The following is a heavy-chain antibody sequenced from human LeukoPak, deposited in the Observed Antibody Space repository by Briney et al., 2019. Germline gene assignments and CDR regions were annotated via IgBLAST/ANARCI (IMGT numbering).Heavy chain of an antibody. D-gene: IGHD3-10*01. CDR2: ISSSGSTI. Sequence: GGSLRLSCAASGFTFSSYEMNWVRQAPGKGLEWVSYISSSGSTIYYADSVKGRFTISRDNSKNTLYLQMNSLRAEDTAVYYCAKGDSGSPGYFDYWGQGTLVTVSS. CDR3: AKGDSGSPGYFDY. V-gene: IGHV3-48*03. J-gene: IGHJ4*02. CDR1: GFTFSSYE.